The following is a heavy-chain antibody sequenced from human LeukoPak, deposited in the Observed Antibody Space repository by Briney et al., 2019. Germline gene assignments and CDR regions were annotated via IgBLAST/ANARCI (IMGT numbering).Heavy chain of an antibody. V-gene: IGHV3-23*01. D-gene: IGHD3-9*01. J-gene: IGHJ6*03. CDR1: GFTFSTYV. Sequence: GSLRLSCVASGFTFSTYVMSWVRPAAGKGLGWVSAISGSGGSKYYADSVRGCIIISRDNNNNTLYLQKDSLRDEDTAVYYCAKDGGEYYDILTGDCPRLYYIVVWGKGTTVTISS. CDR2: ISGSGGSK. CDR3: AKDGGEYYDILTGDCPRLYYIVV.